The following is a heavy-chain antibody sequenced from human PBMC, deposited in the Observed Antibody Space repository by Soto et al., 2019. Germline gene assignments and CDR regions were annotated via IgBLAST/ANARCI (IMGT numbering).Heavy chain of an antibody. D-gene: IGHD3-9*01. Sequence: PSETLSLTCTVSGGSINTFYWSWVRQPAGKGLEWIGRIFSSGSTYYNPTLKSRVTISVDRSKNLFSLKLSSVTAADTAVYYCARVDILTVYGCMDVWGQGTTVTVSS. V-gene: IGHV4-4*07. J-gene: IGHJ6*02. CDR2: IFSSGST. CDR1: GGSINTFY. CDR3: ARVDILTVYGCMDV.